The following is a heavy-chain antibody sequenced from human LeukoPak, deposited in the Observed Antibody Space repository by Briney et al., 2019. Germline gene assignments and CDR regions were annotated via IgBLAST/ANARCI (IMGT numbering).Heavy chain of an antibody. Sequence: PGGSLRLSCAASGFTFSSYSMNWVRQAPGKGLEWVSSISSSSSYIYYADSVKGRFTISRDNAKNSLHLQMNSLRAEDTAVYYCARSGGSTSPWFDPWGQGTLVTVSS. CDR2: ISSSSSYI. CDR3: ARSGGSTSPWFDP. D-gene: IGHD2-2*01. CDR1: GFTFSSYS. J-gene: IGHJ5*02. V-gene: IGHV3-21*01.